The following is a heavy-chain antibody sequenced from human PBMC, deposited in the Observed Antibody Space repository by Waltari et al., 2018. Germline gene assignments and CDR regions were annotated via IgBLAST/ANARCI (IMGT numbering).Heavy chain of an antibody. CDR2: THHDGTT. CDR1: GHSIRSEYF. J-gene: IGHJ4*02. CDR3: AAVAWHYSVRIDY. D-gene: IGHD6-19*01. V-gene: IGHV4-38-2*01. Sequence: QVQLQESGPGLVKPSETLSLTCAVFGHSIRSEYFWGWIRQPPGTGLEWIGTTHHDGTTFYSPSLQNRITMSLDTSNNQFSLRLRSMTAADTAVYYCAAVAWHYSVRIDYWGQGTLVTVSS.